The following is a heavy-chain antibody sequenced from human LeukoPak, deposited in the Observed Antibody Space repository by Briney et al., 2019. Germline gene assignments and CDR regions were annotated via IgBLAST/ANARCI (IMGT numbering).Heavy chain of an antibody. J-gene: IGHJ5*02. CDR1: GFTFSRCA. CDR2: ISGSGGST. D-gene: IGHD6-13*01. Sequence: GGSLRLSCAASGFTFSRCAMSWVRQAPGKGLEWVSTISGSGGSTYYADSVKGRFTISRDNSKNTLYLQLNSLRAEDTAIYYCAKASDSAAAGARDWFDPWGQGTLVTVSS. V-gene: IGHV3-23*01. CDR3: AKASDSAAAGARDWFDP.